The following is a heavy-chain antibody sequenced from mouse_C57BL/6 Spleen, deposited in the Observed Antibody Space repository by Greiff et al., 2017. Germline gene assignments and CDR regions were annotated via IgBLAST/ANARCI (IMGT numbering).Heavy chain of an antibody. J-gene: IGHJ2*01. CDR3: TRSNYGY. V-gene: IGHV14-4*01. CDR1: GFNIKDDY. D-gene: IGHD2-5*01. Sequence: EVKLQESGAELVRPGASVKLSCTASGFNIKDDYMHWVKQRPEQGLEWIGWIDPENGDTEYASKFQGKATITADTSSNTAYLQLSSLTSEDTAVYYCTRSNYGYWGQGTTLTVSS. CDR2: IDPENGDT.